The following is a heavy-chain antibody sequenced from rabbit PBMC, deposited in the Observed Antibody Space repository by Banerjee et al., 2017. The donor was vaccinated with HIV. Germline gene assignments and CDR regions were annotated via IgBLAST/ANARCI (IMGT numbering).Heavy chain of an antibody. CDR1: GFIFSDNYA. D-gene: IGHD4-1*01. CDR2: MGTSSGNT. V-gene: IGHV1S40*01. CDR3: ARDLAGVVGWNLNM. Sequence: QSLEESGGDLVKPGGTLTLSCKASGFIFSDNYAMCWVRQAPGKGLEWIACMGTSSGNTYYANWAKGRFTISKTSSTTVTLQMTNLSAADTATYFCARDLAGVVGWNLNMWRPGTLVTV. J-gene: IGHJ6*01.